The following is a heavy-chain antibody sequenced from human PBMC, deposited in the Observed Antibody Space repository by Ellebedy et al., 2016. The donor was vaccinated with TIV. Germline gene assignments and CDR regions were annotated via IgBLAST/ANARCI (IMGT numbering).Heavy chain of an antibody. Sequence: GGSLRLSXTASGITFTDYSMYWGRQAPGRGPSWVSVISRSGGYTYYADSVQGRFTISRDNSKNTLYLQMNSLRAEDTALYYCAKGMRGGADFDYWGQGTLVTVSS. J-gene: IGHJ4*02. CDR1: GITFTDYS. CDR2: ISRSGGYT. V-gene: IGHV3-23*01. CDR3: AKGMRGGADFDY. D-gene: IGHD4/OR15-4a*01.